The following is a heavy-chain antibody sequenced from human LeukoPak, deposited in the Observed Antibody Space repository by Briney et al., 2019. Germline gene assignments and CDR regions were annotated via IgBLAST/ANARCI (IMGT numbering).Heavy chain of an antibody. D-gene: IGHD3-10*01. Sequence: GRSLRLSCAASGFTFSSHGMHWVRQAPGKGLEWVAVISYDGSNKYYADSVKGRFTISRDNSKNTLYLQMNSLRAEDTAVYYCAKRAPKEYYPMFDPWGQGTLVTVSS. CDR3: AKRAPKEYYPMFDP. CDR1: GFTFSSHG. V-gene: IGHV3-30*18. CDR2: ISYDGSNK. J-gene: IGHJ5*02.